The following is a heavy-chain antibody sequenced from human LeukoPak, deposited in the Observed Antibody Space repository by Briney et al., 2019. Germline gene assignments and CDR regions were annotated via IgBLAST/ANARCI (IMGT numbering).Heavy chain of an antibody. CDR3: ARDTSGWYRNYYYMDV. Sequence: GGSLRLSCAASGFIFRSYSMNWVRQAPGKGLEWVSYISSSSSTIYYADSVKGRFTISRDNAKNSLYLQMNSLRADDTAVYYCARDTSGWYRNYYYMDVWGKGTTVTVSS. J-gene: IGHJ6*03. CDR1: GFIFRSYS. V-gene: IGHV3-48*01. CDR2: ISSSSSTI. D-gene: IGHD6-19*01.